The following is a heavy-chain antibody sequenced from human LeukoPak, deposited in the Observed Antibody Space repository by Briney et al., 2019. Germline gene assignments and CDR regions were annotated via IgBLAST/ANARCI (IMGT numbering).Heavy chain of an antibody. V-gene: IGHV4-39*01. CDR2: IWYVGTP. D-gene: IGHD6-6*01. Sequence: SETLSLTCTVSSGSLSSNIYYWGWVRQSLGKGLESIGSIWYVGTPNYNPSLKSRVSISMDTSKNQFSLNLRSVTAADTAVYYCARNAATRRSYFDYWGPGTLVTVSS. CDR3: ARNAATRRSYFDY. CDR1: SGSLSSNIYY. J-gene: IGHJ4*02.